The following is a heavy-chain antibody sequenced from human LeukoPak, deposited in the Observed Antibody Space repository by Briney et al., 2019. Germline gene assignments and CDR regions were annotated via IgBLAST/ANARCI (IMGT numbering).Heavy chain of an antibody. CDR1: GGSFSGYY. Sequence: PSETLSLTCAVYGGSFSGYYWSWIRQPPGKGLEWIREINHSGSTNYNPSLKSRVTISVDTSKNQFSLKLSSVTAADTAVYYCAMTSGSYYKSWGQGTLVTVSS. CDR2: INHSGST. CDR3: AMTSGSYYKS. V-gene: IGHV4-34*01. J-gene: IGHJ4*02. D-gene: IGHD3-10*01.